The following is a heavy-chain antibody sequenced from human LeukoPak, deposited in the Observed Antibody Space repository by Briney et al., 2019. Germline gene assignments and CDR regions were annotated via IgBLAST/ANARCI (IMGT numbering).Heavy chain of an antibody. CDR2: INPPGSI. CDR3: ARALWSQGWVAFDI. CDR1: GVSSSTDF. D-gene: IGHD3-3*01. V-gene: IGHV4-4*07. Sequence: SETLSLTCSFSGVSSSTDFWSWIRQPPGKGLEWIGRINPPGSINYNPSLTSRVTMSVDTSKNQFSLQLTSVTAADTAVYFCARALWSQGWVAFDIWGQGTTVTASS. J-gene: IGHJ3*02.